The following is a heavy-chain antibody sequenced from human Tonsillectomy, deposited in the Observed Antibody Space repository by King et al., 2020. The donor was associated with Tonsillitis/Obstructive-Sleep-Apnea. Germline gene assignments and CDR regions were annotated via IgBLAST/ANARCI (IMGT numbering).Heavy chain of an antibody. V-gene: IGHV3-23*04. D-gene: IGHD2-2*01. CDR3: VKELMCNSPNCYLNYHYYMDV. J-gene: IGHJ6*03. CDR1: GFTFSSYA. CDR2: ISGSGVFT. Sequence: QLVQSGGGLVQPGGSLRLSCATSGFTFSSYAMTWVRQAPGKGLEWVSSISGSGVFTYYADSVKGRFTISRDKSRNTLYLQMNSLRAEDTAVYYCVKELMCNSPNCYLNYHYYMDVWGKGTTVTVSS.